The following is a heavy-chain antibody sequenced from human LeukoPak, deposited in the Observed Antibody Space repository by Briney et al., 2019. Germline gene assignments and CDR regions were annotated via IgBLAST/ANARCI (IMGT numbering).Heavy chain of an antibody. J-gene: IGHJ4*02. CDR1: GGSFSGYY. Sequence: SETLSLTCAAYGGSFSGYYWSWIRQPPGKGLEWIGEINHSGSTNYNPSLKSRVTMSVDTSKNQFSLKLSSVTAADTAVYYCARTAVYDSSGSSDYWGQGTLVTVSS. V-gene: IGHV4-34*01. D-gene: IGHD3-22*01. CDR3: ARTAVYDSSGSSDY. CDR2: INHSGST.